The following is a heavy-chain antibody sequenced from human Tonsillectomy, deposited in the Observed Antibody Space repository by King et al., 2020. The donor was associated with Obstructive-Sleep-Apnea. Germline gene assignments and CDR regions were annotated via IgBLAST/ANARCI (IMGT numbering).Heavy chain of an antibody. Sequence: QLVQSGGGLVQPGGSLRLSCAASGFTFRTYWMSWVRQAPGKGLEWVANIKEDGSEKYYVDSVKGRVTISRDNAKNSLYLHINSLRVKDTAVYYCARERIGCELLPHYGMDVWGQGTTVTVSS. V-gene: IGHV3-7*01. CDR3: ARERIGCELLPHYGMDV. CDR2: IKEDGSEK. J-gene: IGHJ6*02. CDR1: GFTFRTYW. D-gene: IGHD1-26*01.